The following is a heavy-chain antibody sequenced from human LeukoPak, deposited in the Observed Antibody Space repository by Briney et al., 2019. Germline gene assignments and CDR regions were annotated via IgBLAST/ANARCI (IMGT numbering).Heavy chain of an antibody. CDR1: GVSISSYY. J-gene: IGHJ4*02. CDR3: ARGQEEYYYDSSGYYLFDY. Sequence: SETLSLTCTASGVSISSYYWSWIRQPPGKGLEWIGRIYTSGGTNYNPSLKSRVTMSVDTSKNQFSLKLSSVTAADTAVYYCARGQEEYYYDSSGYYLFDYWGQGTLVTVSS. V-gene: IGHV4-4*07. D-gene: IGHD3-22*01. CDR2: IYTSGGT.